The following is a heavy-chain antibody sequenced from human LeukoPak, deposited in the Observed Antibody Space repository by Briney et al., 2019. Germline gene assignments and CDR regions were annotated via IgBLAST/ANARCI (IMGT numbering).Heavy chain of an antibody. V-gene: IGHV4-4*07. CDR1: GGSISSYY. J-gene: IGHJ6*02. CDR2: IYTSGST. D-gene: IGHD6-19*01. CDR3: ATSRYSSGGNYYYYGMDV. Sequence: PSGTLSLTCTVSGGSISSYYWSWIRQPAGKGLEWIGRIYTSGSTNYNPSLKSRVTMSVDTSKNQFSLKLSSVTAADTAVYYCATSRYSSGGNYYYYGMDVWGQGTTVTVSS.